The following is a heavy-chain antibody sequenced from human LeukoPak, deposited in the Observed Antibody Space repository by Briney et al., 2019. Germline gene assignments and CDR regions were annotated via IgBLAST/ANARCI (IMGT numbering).Heavy chain of an antibody. D-gene: IGHD6-13*01. CDR2: ISYNTGKL. Sequence: GGSLRLSCAASGFAFDDYAMNWVRQAPGKALEWVSGISYNTGKLTYAGSVKGRFTISRDNAKNSLYLQMNSLRPEDTAVYYCAKGSGSSSWFAFDSWGQGTLVIVSS. J-gene: IGHJ4*02. V-gene: IGHV3-9*01. CDR1: GFAFDDYA. CDR3: AKGSGSSSWFAFDS.